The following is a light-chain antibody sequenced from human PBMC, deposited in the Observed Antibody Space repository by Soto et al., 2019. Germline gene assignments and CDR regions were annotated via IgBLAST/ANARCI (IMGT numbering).Light chain of an antibody. CDR2: AAS. J-gene: IGKJ1*01. CDR1: QSVRDY. Sequence: IQMIQSPFSLFASVGDRVTLTCQASQSVRDYANWYQQRPGKAPNLLIYAASTLHSGVPSRFSGSGSGTFFTLTINGLQPEDFATYYCQQSYITPRIFGQGTKVEV. CDR3: QQSYITPRI. V-gene: IGKV1-39*01.